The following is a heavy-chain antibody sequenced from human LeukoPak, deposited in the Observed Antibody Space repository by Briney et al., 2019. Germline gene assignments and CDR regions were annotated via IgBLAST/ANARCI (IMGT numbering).Heavy chain of an antibody. J-gene: IGHJ4*02. CDR1: GFTFSSYA. CDR2: INGSGGST. D-gene: IGHD1-26*01. Sequence: GGFLRLSCAASGFTFSSYAMTWVRQAPGKGLEWVSDINGSGGSTYYADSVKGRFTISRDNSKNTLFLQMNSLRAEDTAVYYCARGEWEIGLFFDYWGQGTLVTVSS. V-gene: IGHV3-23*01. CDR3: ARGEWEIGLFFDY.